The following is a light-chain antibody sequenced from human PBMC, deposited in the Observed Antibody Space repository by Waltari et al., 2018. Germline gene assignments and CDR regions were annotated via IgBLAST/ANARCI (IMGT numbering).Light chain of an antibody. V-gene: IGLV8-61*01. Sequence: QTVVTQEPALSVSPGGTVTLTCALTSGSVPHASYATWDQQTPGQPPRTLVYKGNSRSSGVPDRFSGSILGNKAALTITGAQADDESHYFCFFYMGSGIWVSGGGTKLTVL. CDR3: FFYMGSGIWV. CDR1: SGSVPHASY. J-gene: IGLJ3*02. CDR2: KGN.